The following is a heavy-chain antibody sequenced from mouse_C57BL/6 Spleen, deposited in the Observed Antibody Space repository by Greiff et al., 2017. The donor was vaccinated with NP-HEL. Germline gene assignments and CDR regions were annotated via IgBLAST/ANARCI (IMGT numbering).Heavy chain of an antibody. CDR1: GFTFKDDY. CDR3: TTNDYDGYFDY. CDR2: IDPENGDT. J-gene: IGHJ2*01. D-gene: IGHD2-4*01. Sequence: EVQLQQSGAELVRPGASVKLSCTASGFTFKDDYMHWVKQRPEQGLEWIGWIDPENGDTEYASKFQGKATITADTSSNTAYLQLSSPTSEDTAVYYCTTNDYDGYFDYWGQGTTLTVSS. V-gene: IGHV14-4*01.